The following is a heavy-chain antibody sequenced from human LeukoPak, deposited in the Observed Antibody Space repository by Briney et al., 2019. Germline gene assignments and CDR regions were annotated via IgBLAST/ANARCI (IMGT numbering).Heavy chain of an antibody. J-gene: IGHJ5*02. Sequence: GGSLRLSCAASGFTFSTYTMSWVRQAPGKGLEWVSVVSGTGGRTYYADSVKGRFTISRDNSKNTLYLQMNSLRAEDTALYYCVKASSSSPQYNWFDAWGQGTLVTVSS. CDR2: VSGTGGRT. D-gene: IGHD6-6*01. V-gene: IGHV3-23*01. CDR3: VKASSSSPQYNWFDA. CDR1: GFTFSTYT.